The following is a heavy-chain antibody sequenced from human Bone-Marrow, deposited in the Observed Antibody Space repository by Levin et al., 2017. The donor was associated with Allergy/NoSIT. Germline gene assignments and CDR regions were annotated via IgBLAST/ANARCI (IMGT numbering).Heavy chain of an antibody. D-gene: IGHD5-18*01. V-gene: IGHV3-64*01. Sequence: GGSLRLSCAASGFTFSSFAMNWVRQAPGKGLECVSAINGNGDSTYYANPVKGRFTISRDNSKNTPYLQLGSLRPEDMAVYYCAGEDTAMAHAFDIWGQGTMVTVSS. J-gene: IGHJ3*02. CDR1: GFTFSSFA. CDR2: INGNGDST. CDR3: AGEDTAMAHAFDI.